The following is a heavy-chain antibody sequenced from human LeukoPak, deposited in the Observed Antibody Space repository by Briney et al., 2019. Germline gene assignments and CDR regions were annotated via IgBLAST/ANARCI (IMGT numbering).Heavy chain of an antibody. Sequence: PSETLSLTCTVSGGSISSSSYYWGWIRQPPGKGLEWIGSIYYSGSTYYNPSLKSRVTISVDTSKNQFSLKLSSVTAADTAVYYCARHXXTYYDFWXXYQPPHXFXYWGQXTLVTVSS. CDR2: IYYSGST. CDR3: ARHXXTYYDFWXXYQPPHXFXY. CDR1: GGSISSSSYY. V-gene: IGHV4-39*01. J-gene: IGHJ4*02. D-gene: IGHD3-3*01.